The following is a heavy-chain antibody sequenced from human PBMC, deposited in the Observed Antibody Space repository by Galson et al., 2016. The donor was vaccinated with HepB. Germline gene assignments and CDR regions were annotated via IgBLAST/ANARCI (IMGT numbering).Heavy chain of an antibody. CDR2: IESTGSPI. J-gene: IGHJ4*02. V-gene: IGHV3-48*02. CDR1: GFIFSTHN. D-gene: IGHD2-15*01. CDR3: ASDGGFGIHFDS. Sequence: SLRLSCAASGFIFSTHNMNWVRQAPGKGLEWVSYIESTGSPIYYADSVKGRFIISRDNAKNSLDLQMNSLRDEDTAVYYCASDGGFGIHFDSWGRGTLVTVSP.